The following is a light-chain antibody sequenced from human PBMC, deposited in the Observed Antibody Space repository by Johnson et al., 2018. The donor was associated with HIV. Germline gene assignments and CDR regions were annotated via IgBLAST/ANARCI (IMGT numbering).Light chain of an antibody. CDR3: GIWDASLSPLYV. CDR2: EDN. V-gene: IGLV1-51*02. CDR1: ISNIESYF. J-gene: IGLJ1*01. Sequence: QSVLTQPPSVSAAPGQRVNISCSGNISNIESYFVSWYQQLPGAAPTLLIYEDNKRPSGIPDRFSGSKSGATATLDITGLQTGDEADYYCGIWDASLSPLYVFGSGTTITVL.